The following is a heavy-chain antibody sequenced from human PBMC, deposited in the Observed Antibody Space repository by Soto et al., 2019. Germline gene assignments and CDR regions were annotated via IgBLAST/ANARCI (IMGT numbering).Heavy chain of an antibody. Sequence: GGSLRLSCAASGFTFSSYAMSWVRQAPGKGLDWVSVISTSGDSTYSADSVKGRFTISRDNSRNTLYLQMDSLRAEDTAVYYCAKDGSYTSSWYVIGLDVWGQGTTVTVSS. D-gene: IGHD6-13*01. CDR3: AKDGSYTSSWYVIGLDV. J-gene: IGHJ6*02. CDR1: GFTFSSYA. V-gene: IGHV3-23*01. CDR2: ISTSGDST.